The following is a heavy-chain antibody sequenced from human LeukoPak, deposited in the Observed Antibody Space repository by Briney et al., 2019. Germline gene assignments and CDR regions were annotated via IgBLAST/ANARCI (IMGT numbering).Heavy chain of an antibody. J-gene: IGHJ4*02. CDR1: GFTFSSYS. Sequence: KPGGSLSLSCAASGFTFSSYSMNWVRQAPGKGLEWVSSISISSSYIYYADSVKGRFTIPRDNAKNSLYLHMNSLRAEDTAVYYCARSLGVTGYCSSTSCYIDYWGQGTLVTVSS. CDR2: ISISSSYI. V-gene: IGHV3-21*01. CDR3: ARSLGVTGYCSSTSCYIDY. D-gene: IGHD2-2*02.